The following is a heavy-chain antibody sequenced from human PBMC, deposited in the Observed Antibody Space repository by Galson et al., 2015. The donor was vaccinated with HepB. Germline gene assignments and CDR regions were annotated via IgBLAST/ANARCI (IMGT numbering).Heavy chain of an antibody. CDR2: MNPNSGNT. CDR3: ARGPGYDFWSGYYYYYYYYMDV. D-gene: IGHD3-3*01. V-gene: IGHV1-8*01. J-gene: IGHJ6*03. Sequence: SVKVSCKASGYTFTSYDINWVRQAPGQGLEWMGWMNPNSGNTGYAQKFQGRVTMTRNTSISTAYMELSSLRSEDTAVYYCARGPGYDFWSGYYYYYYYYMDVWGKGTTVTVSS. CDR1: GYTFTSYD.